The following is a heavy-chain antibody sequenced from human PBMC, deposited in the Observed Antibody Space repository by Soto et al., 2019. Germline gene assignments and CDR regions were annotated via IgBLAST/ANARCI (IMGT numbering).Heavy chain of an antibody. D-gene: IGHD1-1*01. V-gene: IGHV3-23*01. CDR2: IGGRDGST. CDR3: AKGRSVSRNGGPPPNWFNP. CDR1: GFVFGDYV. Sequence: EVRLLESGGGLVQPGGSLRLSCVASGFVFGDYVMNWVRQGQGKGLEWVSSIGGRDGSTYYADSVKGRFTISRDNSKNTVFLQMERLRGEDTAVYYCAKGRSVSRNGGPPPNWFNPWGQGTQVTVSS. J-gene: IGHJ5*02.